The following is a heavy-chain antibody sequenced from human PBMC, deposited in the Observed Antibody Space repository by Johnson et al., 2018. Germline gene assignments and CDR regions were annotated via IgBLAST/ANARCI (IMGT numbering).Heavy chain of an antibody. CDR3: AKEGVVDTAMVGRDYYMDV. J-gene: IGHJ6*03. CDR1: GFTFDDYA. V-gene: IGHV3-43D*03. Sequence: VQLVESGGVVVQPGGSLRLSCAASGFTFDDYAMHWVRQAPGKGLEWVSRISWDGGSTYYADSVKGRFTISRDNSKNSLYLQMNRMRAEDTALYYCAKEGVVDTAMVGRDYYMDVWGKGTTVTVSS. D-gene: IGHD5-18*01. CDR2: ISWDGGST.